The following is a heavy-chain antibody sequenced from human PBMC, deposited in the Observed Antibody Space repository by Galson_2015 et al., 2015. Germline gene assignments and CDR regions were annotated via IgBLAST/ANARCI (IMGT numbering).Heavy chain of an antibody. J-gene: IGHJ5*02. CDR1: GGSISSYY. Sequence: ETLSLTCTVSGGSISSYYWNWIRQPPGKGLEWIGYIYYTGSTNYDPSLESRVTISLDTSKNLFSLKLTSVTAADTAVYYCARGRVTTLPAGANWFDPWGQGTLVTVSS. V-gene: IGHV4-59*01. CDR2: IYYTGST. D-gene: IGHD2-2*01. CDR3: ARGRVTTLPAGANWFDP.